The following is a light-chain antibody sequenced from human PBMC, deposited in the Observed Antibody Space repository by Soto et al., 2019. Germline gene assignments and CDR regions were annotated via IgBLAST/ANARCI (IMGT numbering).Light chain of an antibody. V-gene: IGLV2-14*03. CDR3: SSYTTTSTLVV. CDR2: DVT. Sequence: QSALTQPASVSGSPGQSITISCTGTSSDIGGYNYVSWDQQHPGKAPKLMIYDVTNRPSGVSNRFSGSKSDNTASLTISGLQAEDEADYYCSSYTTTSTLVVFGGGTKLTVL. J-gene: IGLJ2*01. CDR1: SSDIGGYNY.